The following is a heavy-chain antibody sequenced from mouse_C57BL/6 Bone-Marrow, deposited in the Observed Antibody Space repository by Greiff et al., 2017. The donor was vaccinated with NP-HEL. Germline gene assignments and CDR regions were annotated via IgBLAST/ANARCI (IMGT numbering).Heavy chain of an antibody. V-gene: IGHV1-4*01. D-gene: IGHD5-5*01. Sequence: VQLQQSGAELARPGASVKMSCKASGYTFTSYTMHWVKQRPGQGLEWIGYINPSSGYTKYNQKFKDKATLTADKSSSTAYMQLSSLTSEDSAVDYCARRGLGLPLAMDYWGQGTSVTVSS. CDR1: GYTFTSYT. CDR2: INPSSGYT. J-gene: IGHJ4*01. CDR3: ARRGLGLPLAMDY.